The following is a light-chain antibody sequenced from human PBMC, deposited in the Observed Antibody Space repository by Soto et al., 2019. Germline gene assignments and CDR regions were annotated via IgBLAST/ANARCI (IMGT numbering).Light chain of an antibody. CDR1: QSVSSY. Sequence: EIVLTQSPATLSLSPGERATLSCRASQSVSSYLAWYQQKPGQAPRLLIYDASNRATGIPARFSGSGSGTDFTLTISSLAPEDFAVYCCQHSSNWLTFGGGTKVEIK. CDR3: QHSSNWLT. V-gene: IGKV3-11*01. J-gene: IGKJ4*01. CDR2: DAS.